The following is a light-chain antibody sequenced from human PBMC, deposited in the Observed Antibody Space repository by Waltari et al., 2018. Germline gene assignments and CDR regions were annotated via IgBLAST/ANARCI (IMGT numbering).Light chain of an antibody. J-gene: IGKJ4*01. Sequence: DIQMTQSPSALSASVGDRVIITCRASQTLSEWLAGYQQKPGAAPNLLIYMASTLERGVPSRFRGSGDGTEFTLTISSVRPDDFGTYYCQQYSSVPLTFGGGTKVEIK. V-gene: IGKV1-5*03. CDR2: MAS. CDR3: QQYSSVPLT. CDR1: QTLSEW.